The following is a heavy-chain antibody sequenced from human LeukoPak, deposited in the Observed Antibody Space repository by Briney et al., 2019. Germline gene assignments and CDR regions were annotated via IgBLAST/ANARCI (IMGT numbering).Heavy chain of an antibody. J-gene: IGHJ5*02. CDR1: GFTFSSYA. D-gene: IGHD3-16*01. V-gene: IGHV3-23*01. CDR2: ISGRGDST. Sequence: GGSLRLSCAASGFTFSSYAMSWVRQAPGKGLEWVSAISGRGDSTYYADSVKGRFTISRDNSKNTLYLQMNSLRADDTAVYYCAKDRVSPGFNWFDPWGQGTLVNVSS. CDR3: AKDRVSPGFNWFDP.